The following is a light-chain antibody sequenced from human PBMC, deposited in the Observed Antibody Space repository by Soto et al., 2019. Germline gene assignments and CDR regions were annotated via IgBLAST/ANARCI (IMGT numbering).Light chain of an antibody. CDR1: QTVISW. V-gene: IGKV1-5*03. J-gene: IGKJ1*01. CDR2: KAS. CDR3: QHYNSYSEA. Sequence: EIVLTQSPSTLSSSPGERVTITCRASQTVISWLAWYQHKPGKAPKLLIYKASTLKSGVPLRFSGSGSGTEFTLTISSLQPDDFATYYCQHYNSYSEAFGQGTKVDIK.